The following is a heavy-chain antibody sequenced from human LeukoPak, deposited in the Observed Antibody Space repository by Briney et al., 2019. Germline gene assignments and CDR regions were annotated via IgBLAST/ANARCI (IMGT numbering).Heavy chain of an antibody. V-gene: IGHV5-51*01. Sequence: GESLQISCQGSGYSFTSYWIGWVRQMPGKGLEWMGIIYPGDSDTRYSPSFQGQVTISADKSISTAYLQWSSPKASDTAMYYCARLPPDSGSYEDYWGQGTLVTVSS. CDR1: GYSFTSYW. D-gene: IGHD1-26*01. CDR3: ARLPPDSGSYEDY. J-gene: IGHJ4*02. CDR2: IYPGDSDT.